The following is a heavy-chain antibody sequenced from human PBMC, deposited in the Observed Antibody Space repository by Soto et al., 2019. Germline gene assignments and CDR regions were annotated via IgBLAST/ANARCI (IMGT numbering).Heavy chain of an antibody. V-gene: IGHV3-30*03. Sequence: QVQLVESGGGVVQPGRSLRLSCAASGFTFSSYGMHWVRQAPGKGLEWVAVISYDGSNKYYADSVKGRFTISRDNSKNTLYLQMNGLRAEDTAVYYCARGTMIVVVISSLDYWGQGTLVTVSS. D-gene: IGHD3-22*01. CDR2: ISYDGSNK. CDR3: ARGTMIVVVISSLDY. CDR1: GFTFSSYG. J-gene: IGHJ4*02.